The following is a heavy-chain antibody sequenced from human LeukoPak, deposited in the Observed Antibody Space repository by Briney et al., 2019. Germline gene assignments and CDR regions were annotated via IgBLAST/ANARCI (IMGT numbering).Heavy chain of an antibody. J-gene: IGHJ6*02. CDR2: TSYDGNNK. Sequence: GGSLRLSCVASGVTFSSYGMHWVRQAPGKGLEWVTVTSYDGNNKYYADSVKGRFTISRDNSKNMLYLQMNSLRVEDTAVYYCAKDSGLFYYYGMDVWGQGTTVTVSS. CDR3: AKDSGLFYYYGMDV. D-gene: IGHD3-10*01. V-gene: IGHV3-30*18. CDR1: GVTFSSYG.